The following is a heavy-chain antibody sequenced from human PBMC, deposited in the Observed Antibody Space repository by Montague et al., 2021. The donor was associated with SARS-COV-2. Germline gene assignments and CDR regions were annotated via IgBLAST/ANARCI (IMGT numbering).Heavy chain of an antibody. CDR1: GGSFSGYY. J-gene: IGHJ6*02. CDR3: ARVRAVPAAMRIFSLGRSYYGIDV. Sequence: SETLSLTCAVYGGSFSGYYWSWIRQPPGKGLEWIGEINHSGSTNYNPSLKSRVTISVDTSENQFSLKLSSVTAADTAVYYCARVRAVPAAMRIFSLGRSYYGIDVWGQGTTVTVSS. CDR2: INHSGST. D-gene: IGHD2-2*01. V-gene: IGHV4-34*01.